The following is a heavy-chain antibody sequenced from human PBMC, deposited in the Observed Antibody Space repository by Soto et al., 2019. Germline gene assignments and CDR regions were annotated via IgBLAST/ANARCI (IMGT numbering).Heavy chain of an antibody. CDR3: ARDPLGYSYGLYYNYGMDV. CDR1: GITVSSIY. V-gene: IGHV3-53*02. Sequence: EVQLVETGGGLIQPGGSLRLSCAVSGITVSSIYMTWVRQAPGKGLVWVSVISSEGTTYYADSVKGRFTISRDNSKNTLYLQMNSLRAEDTAVYYCARDPLGYSYGLYYNYGMDVWGQGTTVTVSS. CDR2: ISSEGTT. D-gene: IGHD5-18*01. J-gene: IGHJ6*02.